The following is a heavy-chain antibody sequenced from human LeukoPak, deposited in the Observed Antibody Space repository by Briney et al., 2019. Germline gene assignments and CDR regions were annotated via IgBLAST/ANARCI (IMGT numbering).Heavy chain of an antibody. CDR1: GGSISSTTYY. CDR2: IYYSGNT. J-gene: IGHJ6*02. Sequence: SETLSLTCTVSGGSISSTTYYWGWIRQPPGKGLEWIGSIYYSGNTYYNPSLKSRVTISVDTPKNQFSLNLNSVTAADTAVYYCAGDTIFGVPAYYYYGVDVWGQGTTVTVSS. D-gene: IGHD3-3*01. CDR3: AGDTIFGVPAYYYYGVDV. V-gene: IGHV4-39*01.